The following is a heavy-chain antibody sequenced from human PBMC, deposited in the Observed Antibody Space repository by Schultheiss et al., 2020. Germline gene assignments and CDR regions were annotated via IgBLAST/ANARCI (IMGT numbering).Heavy chain of an antibody. V-gene: IGHV2-5*02. J-gene: IGHJ4*02. Sequence: SGPTLVKPTQTLTLTCTFSGFSLRTSGVSVGWIRQPPGKALECLALIYWDDDKRYSPSLKSRLTITKDTSKNQVVLTMTNMDPVDTATYYCAHRYNNRIFDYWGQGTLVTVSS. CDR1: GFSLRTSGVS. D-gene: IGHD1-1*01. CDR2: IYWDDDK. CDR3: AHRYNNRIFDY.